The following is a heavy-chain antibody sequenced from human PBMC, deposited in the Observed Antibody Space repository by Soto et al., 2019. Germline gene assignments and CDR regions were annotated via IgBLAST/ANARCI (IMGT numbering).Heavy chain of an antibody. J-gene: IGHJ5*02. Sequence: SETLSLTCAVSGGSISSTTWWSWVRQPPGKGLEWIGEIHHDGSTNYNPSLKSRVTISVDKSKNQFSLKVSSVTAADTAVYYCARGRRYSYGGPGRPYNWFDPWGQGTLVTVSS. D-gene: IGHD5-18*01. V-gene: IGHV4-4*02. CDR1: GGSISSTTW. CDR2: IHHDGST. CDR3: ARGRRYSYGGPGRPYNWFDP.